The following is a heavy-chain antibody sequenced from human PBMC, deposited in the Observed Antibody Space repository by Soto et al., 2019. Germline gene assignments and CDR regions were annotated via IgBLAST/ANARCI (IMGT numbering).Heavy chain of an antibody. CDR3: VRGGSNYAS. CDR1: GFTFSDSW. CDR2: IKPDESEK. J-gene: IGHJ5*02. D-gene: IGHD4-4*01. V-gene: IGHV3-7*01. Sequence: EVQLVESGGGLVQPGGSLRLSCTASGFTFSDSWMTWVRQAPVTGLEWVARIKPDESEKKYADSVKGRFSISRDNAKNTMYWQMDSLRGEDTAVYYCVRGGSNYASWGQGTLVTVSS.